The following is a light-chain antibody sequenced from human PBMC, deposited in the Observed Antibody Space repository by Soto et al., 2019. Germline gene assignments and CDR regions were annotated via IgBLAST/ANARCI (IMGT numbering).Light chain of an antibody. CDR2: DVS. V-gene: IGLV2-14*01. Sequence: QSALTQPASVSGSPGQSFAISCTGTSSDIGAYNYVSWYQQYPGKAPKLMIYDVSNRPSGVSDRFSGSKSGNTASLTISGLQAEDEAEYYCSSFTSSSTYVFGTGTKLTVL. CDR3: SSFTSSSTYV. CDR1: SSDIGAYNY. J-gene: IGLJ1*01.